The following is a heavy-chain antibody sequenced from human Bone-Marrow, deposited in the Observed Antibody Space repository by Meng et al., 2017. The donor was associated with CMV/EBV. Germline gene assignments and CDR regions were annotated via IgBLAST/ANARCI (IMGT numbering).Heavy chain of an antibody. D-gene: IGHD3-16*01. Sequence: ASVKVSCKASGYTFTGYYMHWVRQAPGQGLEWMGWINPNSGDTNYAQKFQDRVTMTRDTSINTVYMELSRLRSDDTAVYYCARQRVGGYYYYGMDVWGQGTTVTVSS. CDR3: ARQRVGGYYYYGMDV. V-gene: IGHV1-2*02. J-gene: IGHJ6*02. CDR1: GYTFTGYY. CDR2: INPNSGDT.